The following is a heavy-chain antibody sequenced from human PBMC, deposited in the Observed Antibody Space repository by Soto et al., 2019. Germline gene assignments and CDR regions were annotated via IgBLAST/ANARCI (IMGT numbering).Heavy chain of an antibody. CDR1: GGSIRSYY. Sequence: SETLSLTCTVSGGSIRSYYWTWIRQPPGKGLEWLGYIFYSGSTFYNPSLKSRVTISIHTSKSQFSLQLTSMTAADTAVYYCARGAADTAMVDSWGQGTLVTAPQ. J-gene: IGHJ4*02. CDR2: IFYSGST. CDR3: ARGAADTAMVDS. V-gene: IGHV4-59*01. D-gene: IGHD5-18*01.